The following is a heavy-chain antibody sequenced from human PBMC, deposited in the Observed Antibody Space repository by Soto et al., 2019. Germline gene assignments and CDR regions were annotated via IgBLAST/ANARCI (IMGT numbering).Heavy chain of an antibody. V-gene: IGHV2-5*02. J-gene: IGHJ4*02. D-gene: IGHD1-26*01. CDR2: IYWDDDK. Sequence: QITLKESGPTLVKPTQTLTLTCTFSGLSLSTSGVGVGWIRQPPGKALEWLALIYWDDDKRYSPSLKSRLTIPTDTPKNQVVLTMTNMDPVDTATYYCAHRRGRGPFDYWGQGTLVTVSS. CDR3: AHRRGRGPFDY. CDR1: GLSLSTSGVG.